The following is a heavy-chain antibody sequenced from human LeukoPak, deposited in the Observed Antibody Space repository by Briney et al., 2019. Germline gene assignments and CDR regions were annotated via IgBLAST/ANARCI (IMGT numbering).Heavy chain of an antibody. CDR1: GFTFSSSA. D-gene: IGHD2/OR15-2a*01. CDR3: AKSQGRERPTFFPQGQRTKGYFDY. Sequence: GGSLRLSCAASGFTFSSSAMSWVRQAPGKGLEWVSSISGCGSGGSTYYADSVKGRFTLSRDNSKNTLYLQMNSLRAEDTAVYYCAKSQGRERPTFFPQGQRTKGYFDYWGQGTLVTVSS. J-gene: IGHJ4*02. V-gene: IGHV3-23*01. CDR2: ISGCGSGGST.